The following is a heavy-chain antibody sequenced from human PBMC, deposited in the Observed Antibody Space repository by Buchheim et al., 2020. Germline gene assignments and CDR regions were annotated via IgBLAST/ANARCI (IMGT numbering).Heavy chain of an antibody. CDR1: GYSFTSYW. CDR2: IDPSDSST. D-gene: IGHD1-26*01. V-gene: IGHV5-10-1*03. CDR3: ARAIVGATIYGY. J-gene: IGHJ4*02. Sequence: EVQLVQSGAEVKKPGESLRISCKGSGYSFTSYWISWVRQMPGKGLEWMGRIDPSDSSTNYSTSLQGHVTYSADKSISPVYLQWSSLKASDTAMYYSARAIVGATIYGYWGQGTL.